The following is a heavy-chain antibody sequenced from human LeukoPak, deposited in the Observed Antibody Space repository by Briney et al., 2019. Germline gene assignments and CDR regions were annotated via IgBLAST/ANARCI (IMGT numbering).Heavy chain of an antibody. J-gene: IGHJ4*02. CDR1: GFTFSSYS. Sequence: SGGSLRLSCAASGFTFSSYSMNWVRQAPGKGLEWVSSISSSSSYIYYADSVKGRFTISRDNAKNSLYLQMNSLRAEDTAVYYCAKVPYGSGSLYYFDYWGQGTLVTVSS. V-gene: IGHV3-21*04. CDR2: ISSSSSYI. D-gene: IGHD3-10*01. CDR3: AKVPYGSGSLYYFDY.